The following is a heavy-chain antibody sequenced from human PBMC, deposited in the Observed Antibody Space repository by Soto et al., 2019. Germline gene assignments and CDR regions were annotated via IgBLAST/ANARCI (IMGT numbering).Heavy chain of an antibody. CDR1: GGSFSGHY. J-gene: IGHJ4*02. CDR3: ARVDDY. CDR2: INHRANT. V-gene: IGHV4-34*01. Sequence: SETLSLTCAVYGGSFSGHYWGWIRQSPGKGLEWIGEINHRANTNYNPSLKSRVTLSVDTSKNQFSLHLSSVTAADTAVYYCARVDDYWSQGTPVTVSS.